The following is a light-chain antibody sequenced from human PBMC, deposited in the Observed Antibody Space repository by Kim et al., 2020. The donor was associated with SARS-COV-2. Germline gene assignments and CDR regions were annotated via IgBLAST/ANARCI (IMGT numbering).Light chain of an antibody. CDR3: QQYGNSLT. CDR2: GAS. V-gene: IGKV3-20*01. J-gene: IGKJ4*01. Sequence: LSPGDTATLSCRTSQSIRSTYLAWYQQMPGQAPRLLIYGASTRASGIPDRFSGSGSGTDFTLTITRLAPEDFAVYYCQQYGNSLTFGGGTKVDIK. CDR1: QSIRSTY.